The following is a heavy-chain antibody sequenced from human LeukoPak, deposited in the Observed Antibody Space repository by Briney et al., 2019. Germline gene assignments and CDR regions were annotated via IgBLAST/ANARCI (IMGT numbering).Heavy chain of an antibody. CDR2: INQDGSEK. V-gene: IGHV3-7*04. CDR1: GFTFSSYW. Sequence: GGSLRLSCAASGFTFSSYWMSWVRQAPGKGLEWVANINQDGSEKYYVDPVRGRFTISRDNAKNSLYLQMNSLRAEDTAVYFCARGFVYDSSGPYFDYWGQGTLVTVSS. CDR3: ARGFVYDSSGPYFDY. J-gene: IGHJ4*02. D-gene: IGHD3-22*01.